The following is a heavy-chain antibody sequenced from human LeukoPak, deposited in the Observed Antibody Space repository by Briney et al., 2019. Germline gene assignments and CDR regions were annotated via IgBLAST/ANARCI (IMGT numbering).Heavy chain of an antibody. CDR1: GGSISSYY. CDR2: IYYSGST. Sequence: SETLSLTCTVSGGSISSYYWSWIRQPPGKGLEWIGYIYYSGSTNYNPSLKSRVTISVDTSKNQSSLKLSSVTAADTAVYYCARIDYGDFTYYFDYWGQGTLVTVSS. J-gene: IGHJ4*02. CDR3: ARIDYGDFTYYFDY. D-gene: IGHD4-17*01. V-gene: IGHV4-59*01.